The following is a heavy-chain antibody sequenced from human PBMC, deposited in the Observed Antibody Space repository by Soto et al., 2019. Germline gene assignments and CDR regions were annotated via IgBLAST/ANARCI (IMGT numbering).Heavy chain of an antibody. J-gene: IGHJ4*02. Sequence: PGGSLRLSCAASGFTFSSYGMHWVRQAPGKGLEWVAAIWYDGSNKYYADSVKGRFTISRDDSKNTLYLQMNSLKTEDTAVYYCTTDPVTMIVVVPSSGWGQGTLVTVSS. CDR2: IWYDGSNK. V-gene: IGHV3-33*01. D-gene: IGHD3-22*01. CDR1: GFTFSSYG. CDR3: TTDPVTMIVVVPSSG.